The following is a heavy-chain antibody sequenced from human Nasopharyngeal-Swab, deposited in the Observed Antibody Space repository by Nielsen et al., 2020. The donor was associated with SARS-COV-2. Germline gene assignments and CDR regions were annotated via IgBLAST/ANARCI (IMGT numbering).Heavy chain of an antibody. CDR1: GLTFSSYA. J-gene: IGHJ6*02. D-gene: IGHD4-17*01. CDR3: ARSYYGAYYYGMDV. CDR2: ISYDGSNK. V-gene: IGHV3-30-3*01. Sequence: GGSLRLSCAASGLTFSSYAMHWVRQAPGEGLEWVAVISYDGSNKYYADSVKGRFTISRDNSKNTLYLQMNSLRAEDTAVYYCARSYYGAYYYGMDVWGQGTTVTVSS.